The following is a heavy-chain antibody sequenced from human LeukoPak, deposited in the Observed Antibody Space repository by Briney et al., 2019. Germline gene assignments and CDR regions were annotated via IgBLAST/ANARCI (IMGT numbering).Heavy chain of an antibody. V-gene: IGHV3-7*01. D-gene: IGHD2-2*01. CDR1: GFTFSSYW. J-gene: IGHJ4*02. CDR3: ARSPTSWYFDY. Sequence: GGSLRLSCAASGFTFSSYWMSWVRQAPGKGLEWVANIKKDGSENYYVDSVKGRFTISRDNSKNTLYLQMNSLRPEDTSVYYCARSPTSWYFDYWGQGTLVTVSS. CDR2: IKKDGSEN.